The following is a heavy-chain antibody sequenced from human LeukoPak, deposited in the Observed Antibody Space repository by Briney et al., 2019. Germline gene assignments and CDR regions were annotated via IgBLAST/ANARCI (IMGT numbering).Heavy chain of an antibody. CDR3: AKDQPLWIAAAGTIDY. V-gene: IGHV3-23*01. CDR1: GFTFSSYG. CDR2: ISGSGGST. J-gene: IGHJ4*02. D-gene: IGHD6-13*01. Sequence: GGSLRLSCAASGFTFSSYGMTWVRQAPGKGLEWVSGISGSGGSTYYADSVKGRFTISRDNSKNTLYLQMNSLRAEDTAVYYCAKDQPLWIAAAGTIDYWGQGTLVTVSS.